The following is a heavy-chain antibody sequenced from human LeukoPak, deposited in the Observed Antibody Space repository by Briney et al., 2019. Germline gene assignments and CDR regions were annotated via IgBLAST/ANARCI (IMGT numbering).Heavy chain of an antibody. D-gene: IGHD3-10*02. V-gene: IGHV3-48*03. CDR2: ISSSGSTI. CDR3: AELGITMIGGV. CDR1: GFTFSSYA. Sequence: GGSLRLSCAASGFTFSSYAMSWVRQAPGKGLEWVSTISSSGSTIYYADSVKGRFTISRDNAKNSLYLQMNSLRAEDTAVYYCAELGITMIGGVWGKGTTVTISS. J-gene: IGHJ6*04.